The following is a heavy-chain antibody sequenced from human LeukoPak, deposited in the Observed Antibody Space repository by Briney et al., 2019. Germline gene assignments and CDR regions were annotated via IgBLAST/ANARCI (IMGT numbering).Heavy chain of an antibody. CDR3: ARGGVGATTYVWFDP. CDR1: GYTFTGFY. D-gene: IGHD1-26*01. Sequence: ASVKVSCKASGYTFTGFYMHWVRQAPGQGLECMGIINPSGGSTSYAQKFQGRVTMTRDMSTSTVYMELSSLRSEDTAVYYCARGGVGATTYVWFDPWGQGTLVTVSS. CDR2: INPSGGST. V-gene: IGHV1-46*01. J-gene: IGHJ5*02.